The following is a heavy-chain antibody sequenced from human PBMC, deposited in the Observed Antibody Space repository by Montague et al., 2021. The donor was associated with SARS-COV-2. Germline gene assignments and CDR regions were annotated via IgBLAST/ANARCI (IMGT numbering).Heavy chain of an antibody. J-gene: IGHJ5*02. V-gene: IGHV4-59*08. CDR3: AGHSVSEDGTFFRSYFDP. CDR1: GGTVRDYY. D-gene: IGHD1-1*01. CDR2: IFYNGYT. Sequence: SETLSLTCTVSGGTVRDYYWNWIRQTPGKGLEWIGYIFYNGYTKYNPSXXSRVTLSVDTPGNQFFLSLRSVTASDTATYFCAGHSVSEDGTFFRSYFDPWGQGAQVIVSS.